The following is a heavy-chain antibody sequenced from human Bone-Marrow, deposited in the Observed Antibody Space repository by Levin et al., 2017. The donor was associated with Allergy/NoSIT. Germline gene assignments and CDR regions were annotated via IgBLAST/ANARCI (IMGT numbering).Heavy chain of an antibody. CDR1: GYTFTSYA. V-gene: IGHV7-4-1*02. CDR3: ARGITMVQGVIKKSYYYYYYMDV. J-gene: IGHJ6*03. CDR2: INTNTGNP. D-gene: IGHD3-10*01. Sequence: GASVKVSCKASGYTFTSYAMNWVRQAPGQGLEWMGWINTNTGNPTYAQGFTGRFVFSLDTSVSTAYLQISSLKAEDTAVYYCARGITMVQGVIKKSYYYYYYMDVWGKGTTVTVSS.